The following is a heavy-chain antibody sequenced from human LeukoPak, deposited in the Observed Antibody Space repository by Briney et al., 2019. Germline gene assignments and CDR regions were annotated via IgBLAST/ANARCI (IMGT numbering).Heavy chain of an antibody. Sequence: GGSLRLSCAASGFTFSSYSMNWVRQAPGKGLEWVSSISSISSYIYYADSVKGGFTISRDNDKNSLYLQMNSLRAEDTAVYYCARDAYSSGWSNFDYWGQGTLVTVSS. CDR1: GFTFSSYS. CDR3: ARDAYSSGWSNFDY. CDR2: ISSISSYI. V-gene: IGHV3-21*01. J-gene: IGHJ4*02. D-gene: IGHD6-19*01.